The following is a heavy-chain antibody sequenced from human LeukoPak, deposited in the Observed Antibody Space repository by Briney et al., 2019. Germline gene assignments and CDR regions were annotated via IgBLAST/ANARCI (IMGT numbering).Heavy chain of an antibody. CDR3: AVDSRNYRGAFDI. Sequence: GGSLRLSCAASGFTFSSYSMNWARQAPGKGLEWVSSISSSSSYIYYADSVKGRFTISRDNSKNTLYLQMNSLRVEDTAVYYCAVDSRNYRGAFDIWGQGTMVTVSS. J-gene: IGHJ3*02. D-gene: IGHD3-22*01. CDR1: GFTFSSYS. CDR2: ISSSSSYI. V-gene: IGHV3-21*01.